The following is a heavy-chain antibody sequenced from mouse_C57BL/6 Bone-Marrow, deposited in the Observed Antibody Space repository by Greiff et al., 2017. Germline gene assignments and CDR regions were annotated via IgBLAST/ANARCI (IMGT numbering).Heavy chain of an antibody. D-gene: IGHD2-1*01. J-gene: IGHJ1*03. CDR2: ILPGSGRT. Sequence: VKVVESGPELVRPGVSVQISCKGSGYTFTGYWIEWVKQRPGHGLEWIGEILPGSGRTNYNEKFKGKATFPADTSSNTAYMQLSSLTTEDSAIYYCARTRGLYCWYFDVWGTGTTVTVSS. CDR1: GYTFTGYW. CDR3: ARTRGLYCWYFDV. V-gene: IGHV1-9*01.